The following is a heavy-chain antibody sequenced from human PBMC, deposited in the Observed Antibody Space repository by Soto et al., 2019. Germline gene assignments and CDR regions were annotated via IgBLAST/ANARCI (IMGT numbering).Heavy chain of an antibody. CDR1: GGSISSGDYY. V-gene: IGHV4-30-4*01. D-gene: IGHD3-16*02. J-gene: IGHJ3*02. CDR2: IYYSGST. CDR3: AREQDDYVWGSYRKTQDAFDI. Sequence: PSETLSLTCTVSGGSISSGDYYWSWIRQPPGKGLEWIGYIYYSGSTYYNPSLKSRVTISVDTSKNQFSLKLSCVTAADTAVYYRAREQDDYVWGSYRKTQDAFDIWGQGTMVTVSS.